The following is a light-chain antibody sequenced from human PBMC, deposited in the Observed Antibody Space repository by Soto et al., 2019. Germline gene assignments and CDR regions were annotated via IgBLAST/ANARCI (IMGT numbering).Light chain of an antibody. V-gene: IGKV1-13*02. CDR1: QDIRGA. CDR3: QQFNSYPIT. J-gene: IGKJ5*01. CDR2: DVS. Sequence: AIQXXQSPSSLSAXXXXRVTXTCXASQDIRGALAWYQQKPGKAPKMLIYDVSTLESGVPLRFSGSSSGTDFTLTISSLQPVDFATYYCQQFNSYPITFGQGTRLEIK.